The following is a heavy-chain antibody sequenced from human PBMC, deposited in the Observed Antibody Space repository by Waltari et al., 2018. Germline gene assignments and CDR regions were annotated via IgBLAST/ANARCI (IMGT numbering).Heavy chain of an antibody. CDR2: ISRAGSYK. CDR1: GFTFGTYT. J-gene: IGHJ5*02. D-gene: IGHD1-26*01. Sequence: EVQLVESGGGLVKPGGSLRLSCAASGFTFGTYTMSWVRQAPGKGPEWVSSISRAGSYKYYADSMKGRFTISRDNARNSVYLQMNSLRVDDTAVYYCARVNSGTPNWFDPWGQGTQVTVSS. V-gene: IGHV3-21*02. CDR3: ARVNSGTPNWFDP.